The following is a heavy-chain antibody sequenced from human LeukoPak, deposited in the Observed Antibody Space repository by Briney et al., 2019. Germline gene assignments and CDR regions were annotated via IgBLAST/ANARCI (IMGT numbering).Heavy chain of an antibody. CDR2: IKQDGSEK. CDR1: GFTFSSYW. V-gene: IGHV3-7*03. Sequence: GGALRLSCAASGFTFSSYWMSWVRQAPGKGLEWVANIKQDGSEKYYVDSVKGRFTISRDNSKNTLYLQMNSLRAEDTAVYYCATGSRKGGVPTNIDIWGQGTMVTVSS. CDR3: ATGSRKGGVPTNIDI. D-gene: IGHD5-12*01. J-gene: IGHJ3*02.